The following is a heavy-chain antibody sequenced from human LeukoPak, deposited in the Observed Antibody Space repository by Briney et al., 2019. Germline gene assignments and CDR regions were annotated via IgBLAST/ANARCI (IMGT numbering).Heavy chain of an antibody. CDR1: GGSISSGGYY. J-gene: IGHJ4*02. V-gene: IGHV4-31*03. CDR3: ARGSGTPGLYDY. CDR2: IYYSGST. D-gene: IGHD2-15*01. Sequence: SETLSLTCTVSGGSISSGGYYWSWIRQHPGKGLEWIGYIYYSGSTYYNPSLKSRDTISVDTSKNQFSLKLSSVTAADTAVYYCARGSGTPGLYDYWGQGTLVTVSS.